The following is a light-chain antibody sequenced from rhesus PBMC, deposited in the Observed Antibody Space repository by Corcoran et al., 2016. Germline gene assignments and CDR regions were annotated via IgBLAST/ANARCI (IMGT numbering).Light chain of an antibody. CDR3: QHYYDKPFT. Sequence: DIQMTQSPSALSASVGDRVTISCRASQNIYSNLAWYQQKPGKAPKLLIYAAASLQTGIPSRFSGSGSGTEFTLTISSLQPEDSAAYYCQHYYDKPFTFGPGTKLDIK. J-gene: IGKJ3*01. V-gene: IGKV1S12*01. CDR1: QNIYSN. CDR2: AAA.